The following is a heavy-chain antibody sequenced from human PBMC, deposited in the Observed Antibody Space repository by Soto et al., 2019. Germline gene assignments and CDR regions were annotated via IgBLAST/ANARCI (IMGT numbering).Heavy chain of an antibody. CDR2: ISAYNGNT. J-gene: IGHJ4*02. D-gene: IGHD3-22*01. CDR3: ARDFGNYYDSSGYSPFDY. CDR1: GYTFTSYG. Sequence: ASVKVSCKASGYTFTSYGISWVRQAPGQGLEWMGWISAYNGNTNYAQKLQGRVTMTTDTSTSTAYMELRSLRSDDTAVYYCARDFGNYYDSSGYSPFDYWGQGTLVTVSS. V-gene: IGHV1-18*01.